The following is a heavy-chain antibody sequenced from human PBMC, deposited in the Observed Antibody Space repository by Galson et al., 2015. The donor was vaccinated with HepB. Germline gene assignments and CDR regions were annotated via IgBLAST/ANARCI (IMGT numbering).Heavy chain of an antibody. D-gene: IGHD3/OR15-3a*01. V-gene: IGHV4-30-4*01. Sequence: LTCTVSGGSMTSGDYYWSWIRQPPGKGLEWIGYIYNSGSTCYNPSLKSRVTISVDTSKKQFSLKLTSVTAADTAMYFCARRYYDFFRGTPRRATFDIWGQGTMVTVSS. CDR3: ARRYYDFFRGTPRRATFDI. CDR1: GGSMTSGDYY. J-gene: IGHJ3*02. CDR2: IYNSGST.